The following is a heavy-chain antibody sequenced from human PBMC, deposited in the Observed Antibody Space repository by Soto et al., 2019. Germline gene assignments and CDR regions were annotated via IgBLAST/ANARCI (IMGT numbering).Heavy chain of an antibody. J-gene: IGHJ3*02. CDR1: GGSISSYY. Sequence: SETLSLTCTVSGGSISSYYWSWIRQPPGKGLEWIGYIYYSGSTNYNPSLKSRVTISVDTSKNQFSLKLSSVTAADTAVYYCARHWDYDFWSGSGKHAFDIWGQGTMVTVSS. D-gene: IGHD3-3*01. CDR2: IYYSGST. CDR3: ARHWDYDFWSGSGKHAFDI. V-gene: IGHV4-59*08.